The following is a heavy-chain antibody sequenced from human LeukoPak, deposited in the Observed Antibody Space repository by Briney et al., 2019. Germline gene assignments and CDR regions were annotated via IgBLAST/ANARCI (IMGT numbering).Heavy chain of an antibody. V-gene: IGHV1-2*02. CDR3: SREDY. CDR2: INPNSGVT. CDR1: GYTFINYY. Sequence: ASVKVSCKASGYTFINYYLHWVRQAPGQGLEWVGWINPNSGVTNYAQKFQGRVSMTSDTSISTVYMELSRLRSDDTAVYYCSREDYWGQGTLVTVSS. J-gene: IGHJ4*02.